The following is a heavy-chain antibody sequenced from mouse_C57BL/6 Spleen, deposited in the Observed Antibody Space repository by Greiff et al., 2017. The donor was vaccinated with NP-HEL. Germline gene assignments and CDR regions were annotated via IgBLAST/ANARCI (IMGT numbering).Heavy chain of an antibody. V-gene: IGHV1-55*01. CDR2: IYPGSGST. D-gene: IGHD1-1*01. CDR1: GYTFTSYW. Sequence: QVQLQQPGAELVKPGASVKMSCKASGYTFTSYWITWVKQRPGQGLEWIGDIYPGSGSTNYNEKFKSKATLTVDTSSSTAYMQLSSLTSEDSAVYYCAREYGSRRYFDVWGTGTTVTVSS. J-gene: IGHJ1*03. CDR3: AREYGSRRYFDV.